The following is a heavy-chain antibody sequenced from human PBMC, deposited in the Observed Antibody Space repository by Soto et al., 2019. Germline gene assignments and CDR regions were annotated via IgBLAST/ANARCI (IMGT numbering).Heavy chain of an antibody. D-gene: IGHD3-10*01. V-gene: IGHV3-33*01. J-gene: IGHJ4*02. CDR3: ARSPMVRGVITSFDY. CDR1: GFTFSSYG. Sequence: GGSLRLSCAASGFTFSSYGMHWVRQAPGKGLEWVAVIWYDGSNKYYADSVKGRFTISRDNSKNTLYLQMNSLRAEDTAVYYCARSPMVRGVITSFDYWGQGTLVTVSS. CDR2: IWYDGSNK.